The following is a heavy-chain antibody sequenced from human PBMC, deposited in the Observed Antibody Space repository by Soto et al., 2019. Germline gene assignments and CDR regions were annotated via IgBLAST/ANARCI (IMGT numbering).Heavy chain of an antibody. Sequence: QVQLQESGPGLVKPSQTLSLTCTVSGGSLSSGGYYWSWIRQHPGKGLEWIGNIYYRRRPYYNPSLKSRDTISLPPSNTHSSLKPSSVTAADTAMYYCARGRDSSSWYSDYWGQGTLVTVSS. D-gene: IGHD6-13*01. CDR3: ARGRDSSSWYSDY. CDR1: GGSLSSGGYY. CDR2: IYYRRRP. J-gene: IGHJ4*02. V-gene: IGHV4-31*03.